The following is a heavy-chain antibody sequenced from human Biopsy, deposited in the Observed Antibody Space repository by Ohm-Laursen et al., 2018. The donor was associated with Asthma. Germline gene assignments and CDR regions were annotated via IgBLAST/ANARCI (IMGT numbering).Heavy chain of an antibody. Sequence: GTLSLTCAVYGGSFSGYYWSWIHQPPGKGLEWIGEIYHIGSTNYNPSLKSRVTISVDKSKNQFSLKLSSVTAADTAVYYCAKLRITMVRGVIINVEYYYGMDVWGQGTPVAVSS. V-gene: IGHV4-34*01. J-gene: IGHJ6*02. CDR2: IYHIGST. CDR1: GGSFSGYY. D-gene: IGHD3-10*01. CDR3: AKLRITMVRGVIINVEYYYGMDV.